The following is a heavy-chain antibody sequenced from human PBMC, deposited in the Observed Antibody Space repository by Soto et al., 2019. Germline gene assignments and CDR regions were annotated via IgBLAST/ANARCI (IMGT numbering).Heavy chain of an antibody. CDR1: GYSIRSGYY. CDR3: ARGTGGNSGWGHWSDP. V-gene: IGHV4-38-2*01. J-gene: IGHJ5*02. CDR2: ISHSGYT. D-gene: IGHD2-21*02. Sequence: SETLSLTCAVSGYSIRSGYYWGWIRQLPGKGLEWIGSISHSGYTYYSPPLMGRVTISMDTSNTQFSLNLTSVTAADTAVYYCARGTGGNSGWGHWSDPWGQGTLVTVSS.